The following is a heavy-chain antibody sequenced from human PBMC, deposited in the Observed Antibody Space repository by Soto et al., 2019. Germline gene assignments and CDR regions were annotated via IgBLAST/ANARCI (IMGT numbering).Heavy chain of an antibody. CDR2: IDYSGST. CDR3: AADSSSYGSSYYAMHX. V-gene: IGHV4-59*02. Sequence: SDTLSLTFIVSGGSVNNYQWSWIRQPPGKGLEWIVDIDYSGSTSYNPPLKSRITISLDTSKNQLSLRLSSVTAADTAVYYCAADSSSYGSSYYAMHXWGQGTTVTVS. CDR1: GGSVNNYQ. D-gene: IGHD6-13*01. J-gene: IGHJ6*02.